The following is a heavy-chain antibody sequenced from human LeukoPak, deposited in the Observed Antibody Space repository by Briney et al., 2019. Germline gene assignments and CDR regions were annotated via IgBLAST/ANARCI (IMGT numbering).Heavy chain of an antibody. J-gene: IGHJ5*02. CDR3: ASHPLISAFDVLTGYYRAPGWFDP. CDR2: IYYSGST. Sequence: SSETLSLTCTVSGGSASSGNYYWSWIRQPPGKGLEWIGYIYYSGSTNYNPSLKSRVTISADTSKNQFSLKLRSVTAADAAVYYCASHPLISAFDVLTGYYRAPGWFDPWGQGILVTVS. V-gene: IGHV4-61*01. CDR1: GGSASSGNYY. D-gene: IGHD3-9*01.